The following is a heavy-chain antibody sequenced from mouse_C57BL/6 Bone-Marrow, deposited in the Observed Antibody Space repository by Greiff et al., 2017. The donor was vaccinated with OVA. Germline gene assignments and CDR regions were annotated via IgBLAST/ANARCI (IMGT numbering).Heavy chain of an antibody. Sequence: EVKLQESGPVLVKPGASVKMSCKASGYTFTDYYMNWVKQSHGKSLEWIGVINPYNGGTSYNQKFKGKATLTVDKSSSTAYMELNSLTSEDSAVYYCARWATVVAREGVYYYAMDYWGQGTSVTVSS. J-gene: IGHJ4*01. V-gene: IGHV1-19*01. CDR1: GYTFTDYY. CDR3: ARWATVVAREGVYYYAMDY. CDR2: INPYNGGT. D-gene: IGHD1-1*01.